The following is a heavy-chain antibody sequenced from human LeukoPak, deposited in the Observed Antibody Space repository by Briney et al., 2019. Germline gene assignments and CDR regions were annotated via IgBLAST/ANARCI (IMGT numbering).Heavy chain of an antibody. CDR2: IYYSGST. V-gene: IGHV4-61*01. CDR3: ATATRYCTNGVCYRGYYYMDV. CDR1: GGSISSGSYY. D-gene: IGHD2-8*01. J-gene: IGHJ6*03. Sequence: PSQTLSLTCTVSGGSISSGSYYWRWIRQPPGKGLEWIGYIYYSGSTNYNPSLKSRVTISVDTPKNQFSLKLSSVTAADTAVYYSATATRYCTNGVCYRGYYYMDVWGKGTTVTVSS.